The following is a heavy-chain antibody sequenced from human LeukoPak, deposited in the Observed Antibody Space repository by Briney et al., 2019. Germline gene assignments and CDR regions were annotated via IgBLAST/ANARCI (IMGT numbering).Heavy chain of an antibody. CDR2: ITSSGNTI. D-gene: IGHD4-17*01. J-gene: IGHJ4*02. Sequence: PGGSLRLSCAASGFTFSSYETNWVRQAPGKGLEWVSYITSSGNTIYYADSVKGRFTISRDNAKNSLYLQMNSLRAEDTAVYYCARLTTMTTTGGPFDYWGQGTLVTVSS. V-gene: IGHV3-48*03. CDR3: ARLTTMTTTGGPFDY. CDR1: GFTFSSYE.